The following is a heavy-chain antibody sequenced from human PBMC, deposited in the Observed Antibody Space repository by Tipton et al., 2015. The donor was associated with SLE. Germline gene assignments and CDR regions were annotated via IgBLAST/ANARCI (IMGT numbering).Heavy chain of an antibody. CDR2: IHYSGSP. J-gene: IGHJ4*02. CDR3: ARPFKNY. CDR1: GGSIKRNSHY. Sequence: GLVKPSETLSLTCTVSGGSIKRNSHYWGWIRQRPGKGPEWIGSIHYSGSPSYNPSLQSRVTISADTSKNQLFLEMTSVTAADTAIYYCARPFKNYWGQGTLVTVSS. V-gene: IGHV4-39*07. D-gene: IGHD2/OR15-2a*01.